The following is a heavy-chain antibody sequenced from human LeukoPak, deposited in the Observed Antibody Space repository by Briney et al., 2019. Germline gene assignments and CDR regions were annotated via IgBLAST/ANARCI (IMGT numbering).Heavy chain of an antibody. J-gene: IGHJ4*02. V-gene: IGHV3-66*01. D-gene: IGHD2-2*01. Sequence: GGSLRLSCAASGFTVRSNYMSWGRQAPGKGLEWVSVIYSDGPTYYADSVKGRFTISRDNSKNTLYLQMNSLRAEDTAVYYCARGGIHCSSASCPKTYFDYWGQGTLVTVSS. CDR1: GFTVRSNY. CDR2: IYSDGPT. CDR3: ARGGIHCSSASCPKTYFDY.